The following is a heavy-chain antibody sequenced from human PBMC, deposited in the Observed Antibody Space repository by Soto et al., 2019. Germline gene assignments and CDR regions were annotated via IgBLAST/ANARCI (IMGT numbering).Heavy chain of an antibody. CDR3: ARDLYEDYGMDV. J-gene: IGHJ6*02. D-gene: IGHD5-12*01. Sequence: EVQLVESGGGLVQPGGSLRLSCSVSGFTLSDLYMDWVRQAPGKGLEWVGRSRNKANHYATHYAASVRGRFTISRDDSKNSMYQQMNSLKTEDTAVYYCARDLYEDYGMDVWGQGTAVTVSS. CDR2: SRNKANHYAT. V-gene: IGHV3-72*01. CDR1: GFTLSDLY.